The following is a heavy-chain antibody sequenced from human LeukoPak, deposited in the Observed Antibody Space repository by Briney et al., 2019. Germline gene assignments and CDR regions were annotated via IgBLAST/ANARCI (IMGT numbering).Heavy chain of an antibody. Sequence: SETLSLTCNVSGASISSSTYHWGWIRQPPGKGLEWIASIYYRGRTYYNPSLKSRVTISVDTSKNQFSLKLSSVTAADTAVYFCATDREGHSGYDCDFDYWGQGTLVTVSS. V-gene: IGHV4-39*07. CDR3: ATDREGHSGYDCDFDY. J-gene: IGHJ4*02. CDR2: IYYRGRT. CDR1: GASISSSTYH. D-gene: IGHD5-12*01.